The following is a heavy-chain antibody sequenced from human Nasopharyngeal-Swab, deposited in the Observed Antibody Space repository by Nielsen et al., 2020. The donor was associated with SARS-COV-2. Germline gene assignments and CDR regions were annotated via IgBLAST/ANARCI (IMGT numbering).Heavy chain of an antibody. CDR1: GFTFTSYA. CDR3: ARVRVGTTNFDY. D-gene: IGHD1-26*01. Sequence: GGSLRLSCAASGFTFTSYAMHWVRQAPGQGLEWMAVISYDGSNKYYADSVKGRFTISRDNSKNTLYLQMNSLRAEDTAVHYCARVRVGTTNFDYWGQGTLVTVSS. CDR2: ISYDGSNK. V-gene: IGHV3-30-3*01. J-gene: IGHJ4*02.